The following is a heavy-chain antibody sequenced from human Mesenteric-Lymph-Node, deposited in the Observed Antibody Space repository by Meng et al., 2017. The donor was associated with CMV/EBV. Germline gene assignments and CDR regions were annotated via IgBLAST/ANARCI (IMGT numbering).Heavy chain of an antibody. CDR1: GDSIRMFFY. V-gene: IGHV4-39*01. CDR2: VHYTGST. CDR3: ARPFPSWQSPRLDPFGA. Sequence: QRPLRDSGPGQVNPSEPLSPTCTVSGDSIRMFFYWGWIRQPPGRGLEWIGSVHYTGSTYYSPSLKSRVTVSVDTSKNQFSLRLTSVTAADTAVYYCARPFPSWQSPRLDPFGAWGQGTLVTVSS. D-gene: IGHD6-19*01. J-gene: IGHJ5*02.